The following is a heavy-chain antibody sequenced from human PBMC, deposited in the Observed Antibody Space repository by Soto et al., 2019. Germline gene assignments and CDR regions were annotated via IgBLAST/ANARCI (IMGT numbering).Heavy chain of an antibody. CDR2: ISSTGATI. J-gene: IGHJ4*02. D-gene: IGHD4-17*01. V-gene: IGHV3-48*01. CDR1: GFTFTGHS. Sequence: VQLVESGGGLVQPGGSLRLSCAVSGFTFTGHSMNWVRQAPGRGLEWISYISSTGATIYYADSVKGRFTMSRDNAKNSLYLQMNSLRAEDTAVYFCARDLYGDYAHDHWGQGTLVTVSS. CDR3: ARDLYGDYAHDH.